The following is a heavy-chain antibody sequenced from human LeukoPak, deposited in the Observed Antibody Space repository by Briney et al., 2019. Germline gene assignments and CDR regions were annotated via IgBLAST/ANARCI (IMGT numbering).Heavy chain of an antibody. CDR1: GGSFSGYY. J-gene: IGHJ5*02. V-gene: IGHV4-34*01. D-gene: IGHD6-6*01. Sequence: NASETLSLTCAVYGGSFSGYYWSWIRQPPGKGLEWIGEINHSGSTNYNPSLKSRVTISVDTSKNQFSLKLSSVTAADTAVYYCARGRSSSFWFDPWGQGTLVTVSS. CDR2: INHSGST. CDR3: ARGRSSSFWFDP.